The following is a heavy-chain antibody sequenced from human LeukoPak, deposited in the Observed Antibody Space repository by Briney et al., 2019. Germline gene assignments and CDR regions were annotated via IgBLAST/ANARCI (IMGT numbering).Heavy chain of an antibody. V-gene: IGHV3-21*01. CDR1: GFTFSSYS. CDR2: ISSSSSYI. CDR3: ARAAVARRSPFDY. D-gene: IGHD6-19*01. J-gene: IGHJ4*02. Sequence: GGSLRLSCAASGFTFSSYSMNWVRQAPGKGLEWVSSISSSSSYIYYADSVKGRFTISRDNAKNSLYLQMNSLRAEDTAVYYCARAAVARRSPFDYWGQGTLVTVSS.